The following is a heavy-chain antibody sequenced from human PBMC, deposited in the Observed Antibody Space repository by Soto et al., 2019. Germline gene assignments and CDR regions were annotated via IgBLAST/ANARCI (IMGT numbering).Heavy chain of an antibody. Sequence: SETLSLTCTVSGGSISSSSYYWGWIRQPPGKGLEWIGSIYYSGSTYYNPSLKSRVTISVDTSKNQFSLKLSSVTAADTAVYYCARDTAMVYYYYGMDVWGQGTTVTVSS. D-gene: IGHD5-18*01. CDR3: ARDTAMVYYYYGMDV. V-gene: IGHV4-39*01. J-gene: IGHJ6*02. CDR2: IYYSGST. CDR1: GGSISSSSYY.